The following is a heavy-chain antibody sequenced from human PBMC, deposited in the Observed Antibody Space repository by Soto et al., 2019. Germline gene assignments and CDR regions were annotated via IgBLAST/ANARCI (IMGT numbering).Heavy chain of an antibody. CDR2: IYYSGST. CDR1: GGSISSGDYY. Sequence: SETLSLTCTVSGGSISSGDYYWSWIRQPPGKGLEWIGYIYYSGSTYYNPSLKSRVTISVDTSKNQFSLMLSSVNAADTAVYYCARGGPYSDSSGYLGNWFDPWGQGTLVTVSS. V-gene: IGHV4-30-4*01. J-gene: IGHJ5*02. D-gene: IGHD3-22*01. CDR3: ARGGPYSDSSGYLGNWFDP.